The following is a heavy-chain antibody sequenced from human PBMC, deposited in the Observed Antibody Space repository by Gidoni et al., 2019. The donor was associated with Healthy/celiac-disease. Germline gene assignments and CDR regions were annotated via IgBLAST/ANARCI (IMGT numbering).Heavy chain of an antibody. CDR1: GGSFSGYY. V-gene: IGHV4-34*01. Sequence: QVQLQQWGAGLLKPSETLSLTCGVYGGSFSGYYWSWILQPPGKGLEWIGEINHSGSTNYNPSLKSRVTISVDTAKNKFSLKLSSVTAADTAVYYCARGGVYDYWGQGTLVTVSA. CDR3: ARGGVYDY. D-gene: IGHD3-10*01. J-gene: IGHJ4*02. CDR2: INHSGST.